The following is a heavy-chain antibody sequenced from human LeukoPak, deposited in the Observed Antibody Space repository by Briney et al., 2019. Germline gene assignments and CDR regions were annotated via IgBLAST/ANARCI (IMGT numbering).Heavy chain of an antibody. D-gene: IGHD3-10*01. CDR1: GSTFSRNG. V-gene: IGHV3-23*01. CDR3: AKDRRAGSYDY. Sequence: PGGSLRLSCAASGSTFSRNGMTWVRQAPGKGLEWVSAISGSGGNTYYADSVKGRFTISRDNSKNTLYLQMNSLRAEDTAVYYCAKDRRAGSYDYWGQGTLVTVSS. CDR2: ISGSGGNT. J-gene: IGHJ4*02.